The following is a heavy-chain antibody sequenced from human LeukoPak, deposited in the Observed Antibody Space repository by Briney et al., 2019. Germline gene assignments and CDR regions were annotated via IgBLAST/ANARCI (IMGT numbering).Heavy chain of an antibody. CDR3: ATALTGLGAFDI. D-gene: IGHD7-27*01. V-gene: IGHV1-24*01. J-gene: IGHJ3*02. Sequence: WASVKVSCKVSGYTLTELSMHWVRQAPGKGLEWMGGFDPEDGETIYAQKFQGRVTMTEDTSTDTAYMELSSLRSEDTAVYYCATALTGLGAFDIWGQGTMVTVSS. CDR2: FDPEDGET. CDR1: GYTLTELS.